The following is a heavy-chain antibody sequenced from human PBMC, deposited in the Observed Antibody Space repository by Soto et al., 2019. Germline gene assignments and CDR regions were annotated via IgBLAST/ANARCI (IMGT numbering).Heavy chain of an antibody. CDR1: EFTFSSHS. Sequence: PGGSLRLSCAASEFTFSSHSMNWVRQAPGKGLEWVASIYRSSVFRFGPNEFYADSVRGRFIISRDNTNNLVFLQMDSLRVEDTAVYYCAREFSSQLPLDYWGQGTLVTVSS. J-gene: IGHJ4*02. CDR2: IYRSSVFRFGPNE. CDR3: AREFSSQLPLDY. V-gene: IGHV3-21*01.